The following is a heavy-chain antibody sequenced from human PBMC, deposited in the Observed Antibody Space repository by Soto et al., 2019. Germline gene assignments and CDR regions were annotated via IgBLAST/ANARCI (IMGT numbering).Heavy chain of an antibody. J-gene: IGHJ4*02. CDR2: ISYDGSNK. D-gene: IGHD3-9*01. V-gene: IGHV3-30-3*01. CDR3: ARAAGYKGDFEY. CDR1: GFTFSSYA. Sequence: QVQLVESGGGVVQPGRSLRLSCAASGFTFSSYAMHWVRQAPGKGLEWVAVISYDGSNKNYADSVKGRFTISRDNSKNTPYLQMNSLRAEDTAVYYCARAAGYKGDFEYWGQGTLVTVSS.